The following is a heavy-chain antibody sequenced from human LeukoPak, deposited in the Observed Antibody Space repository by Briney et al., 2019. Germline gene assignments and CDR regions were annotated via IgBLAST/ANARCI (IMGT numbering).Heavy chain of an antibody. Sequence: SETLSLTCTVSGGSISSSGYYWGWIRQPPGKGLEWIGSIDYSGSTYYNPSLKSRLTISVDTSKDQFSLKLSSVTAADTAMYYCARGTLYSGWSYYFDYWGQGSQVTVSS. V-gene: IGHV4-39*07. CDR2: IDYSGST. D-gene: IGHD6-19*01. CDR1: GGSISSSGYY. CDR3: ARGTLYSGWSYYFDY. J-gene: IGHJ4*02.